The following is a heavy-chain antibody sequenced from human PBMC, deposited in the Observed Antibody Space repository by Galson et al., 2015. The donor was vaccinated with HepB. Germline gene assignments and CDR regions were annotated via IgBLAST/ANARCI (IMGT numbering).Heavy chain of an antibody. CDR2: ISGSTIYT. V-gene: IGHV3-11*06. D-gene: IGHD3-10*01. Sequence: SLRLSCAASGFIFSDYYMSWIRQAPGKGLEWISYISGSTIYTNYAGSAKGRFTISRDNAQNSLYLQMNSLRDEDKAVYYCARVYFGSGSSSAYWYFDLWGRGALVTVSS. CDR1: GFIFSDYY. CDR3: ARVYFGSGSSSAYWYFDL. J-gene: IGHJ2*01.